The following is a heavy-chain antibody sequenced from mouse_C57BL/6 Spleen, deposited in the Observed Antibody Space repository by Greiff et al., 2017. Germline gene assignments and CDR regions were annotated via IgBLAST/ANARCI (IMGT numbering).Heavy chain of an antibody. D-gene: IGHD4-1*01. Sequence: VQLQQSGPELVKPGASVKMSCKASGYTFPDYYMHWVKQSHGKSLEWIGYIYPKHGGHGYNQKFKGKATLTVDKASSTAYMELRSLPSEDSAVYYCARANWDGGCDYWGQGTTRTVSS. CDR2: IYPKHGGH. J-gene: IGHJ2*01. CDR3: ARANWDGGCDY. CDR1: GYTFPDYY. V-gene: IGHV1-34*01.